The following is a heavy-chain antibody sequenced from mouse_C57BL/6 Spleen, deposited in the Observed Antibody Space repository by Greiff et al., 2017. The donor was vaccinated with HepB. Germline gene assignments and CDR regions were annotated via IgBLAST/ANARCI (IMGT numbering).Heavy chain of an antibody. CDR1: GYTFTSYW. CDR3: AREVLLYYGSSHWYFDV. D-gene: IGHD1-1*01. Sequence: VQLQQPGAELVKPGASVKMSCKASGYTFTSYWITWVKQRPGQGLEWIGDIYPGSGSTNYNEKFKSKATLTVDTSSSTAYMQLSSLTSEDSAVYYCAREVLLYYGSSHWYFDVWGTGTTVTVSS. V-gene: IGHV1-55*01. J-gene: IGHJ1*03. CDR2: IYPGSGST.